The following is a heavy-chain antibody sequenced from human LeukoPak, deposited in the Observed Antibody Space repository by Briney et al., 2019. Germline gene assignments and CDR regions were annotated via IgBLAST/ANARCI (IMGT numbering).Heavy chain of an antibody. Sequence: SETLSLTCTVSDDSISSSNWWSWVRQPPGKGLEWIGEIYHSGITNYNPSLKSRVTISVDKSKNQFSLNLSSVTAADTAVYYCARGQYYYDSSGYYGHTYYFDYWGQGTLVTVSS. CDR2: IYHSGIT. CDR3: ARGQYYYDSSGYYGHTYYFDY. D-gene: IGHD3-22*01. J-gene: IGHJ4*02. V-gene: IGHV4-4*02. CDR1: DDSISSSNW.